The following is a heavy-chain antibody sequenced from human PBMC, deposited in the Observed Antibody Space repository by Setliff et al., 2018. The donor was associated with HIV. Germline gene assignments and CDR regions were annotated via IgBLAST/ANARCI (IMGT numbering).Heavy chain of an antibody. J-gene: IGHJ4*02. D-gene: IGHD2-15*01. CDR3: ARDDWTCSDGTCFPITFDY. Sequence: RLSCAASGFTFSTYSMNWVRQAPGKGLEWVSYISRSGDTIDYADSVRGRFTISRDNAKNSVSLQMNSLRVEDTAVYYCARDDWTCSDGTCFPITFDYWGQGTLVTVSS. CDR2: ISRSGDTI. V-gene: IGHV3-48*01. CDR1: GFTFSTYS.